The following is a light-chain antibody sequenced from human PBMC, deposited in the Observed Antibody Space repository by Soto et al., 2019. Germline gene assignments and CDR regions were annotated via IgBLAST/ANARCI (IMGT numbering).Light chain of an antibody. CDR1: SSDVGGYNF. CDR2: EVS. V-gene: IGLV2-14*03. CDR3: SSYTTSSTVV. Sequence: QSVLTQPASVFGSPGQSITISCTGTSSDVGGYNFVSWYQQHPGKAPKLMIYEVSNRPSGVSNRFSGSKSGHTASLTISGLQPEDEADYYCSSYTTSSTVVFGTGTKVTVL. J-gene: IGLJ1*01.